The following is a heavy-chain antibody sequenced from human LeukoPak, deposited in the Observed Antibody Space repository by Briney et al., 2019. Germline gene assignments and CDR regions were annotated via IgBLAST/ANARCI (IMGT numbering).Heavy chain of an antibody. Sequence: PSETLSLTCTVSGGSISSYYWSWIRQPPGKGLEWIGNIYYSGSTNYNPSLKGRVTISVDTSKNQFSLKLSSVTAADTAVYYCARNLCGGDCYSADYYYMDVWGKGTTVTVSS. CDR3: ARNLCGGDCYSADYYYMDV. CDR2: IYYSGST. V-gene: IGHV4-59*01. D-gene: IGHD2-21*01. CDR1: GGSISSYY. J-gene: IGHJ6*03.